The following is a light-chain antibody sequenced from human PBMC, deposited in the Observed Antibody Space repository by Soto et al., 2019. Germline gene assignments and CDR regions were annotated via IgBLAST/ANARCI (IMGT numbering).Light chain of an antibody. V-gene: IGKV1-39*01. CDR2: DAS. Sequence: DIQMTQSPSSLSASVGDRITITCRSSQSINNYLNWYQQRPGKAPKVIIYDASSLQSGVPSRFSGSGSGTDFALTISSLQPEAFATYYCQQGFSAPPWTFGQGTKVEI. CDR3: QQGFSAPPWT. CDR1: QSINNY. J-gene: IGKJ1*01.